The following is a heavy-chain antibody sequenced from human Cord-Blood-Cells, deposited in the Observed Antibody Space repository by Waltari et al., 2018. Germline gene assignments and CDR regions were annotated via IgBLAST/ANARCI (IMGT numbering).Heavy chain of an antibody. Sequence: QVQLVQSGAEVKKPGASVKVSCKASGYTFTSYDINWVRQATGQGLEWMGWRNPNSGSTGYAQKFQGRVTMTRNTSISTSYMELSSVRSEDTAVYYCAIDGSYYDAFDIWGQGIMVTVSS. V-gene: IGHV1-8*01. CDR3: AIDGSYYDAFDI. CDR2: RNPNSGST. J-gene: IGHJ3*02. D-gene: IGHD1-26*01. CDR1: GYTFTSYD.